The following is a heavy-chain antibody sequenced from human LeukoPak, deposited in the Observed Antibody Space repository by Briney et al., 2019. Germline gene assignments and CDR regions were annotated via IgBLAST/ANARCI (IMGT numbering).Heavy chain of an antibody. Sequence: GESLMISCKGSGYSFTSYWIGWVRQMPGKGLEWMGIIYPGDSDTRYSPSFQGQVTISADKSISTAYLQWSSLKASDTAMYYCARRGLSSGWYVDIWGQGTMVTVSS. V-gene: IGHV5-51*01. CDR1: GYSFTSYW. CDR3: ARRGLSSGWYVDI. CDR2: IYPGDSDT. D-gene: IGHD6-19*01. J-gene: IGHJ3*02.